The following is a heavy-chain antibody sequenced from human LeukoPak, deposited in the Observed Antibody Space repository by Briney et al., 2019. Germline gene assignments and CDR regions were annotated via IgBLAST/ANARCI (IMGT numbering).Heavy chain of an antibody. CDR2: MNPNSGNT. V-gene: IGHV1-8*03. Sequence: ASVKVSCNASGYTFTSYDINWVRQATGQGLEWMGWMNPNSGNTGYAQKFQGRVTITRNTSISTAYMELSSLRSEDTAVYYCARGAGIAARRAFDIWGQGTMVTVSS. D-gene: IGHD6-6*01. CDR1: GYTFTSYD. J-gene: IGHJ3*02. CDR3: ARGAGIAARRAFDI.